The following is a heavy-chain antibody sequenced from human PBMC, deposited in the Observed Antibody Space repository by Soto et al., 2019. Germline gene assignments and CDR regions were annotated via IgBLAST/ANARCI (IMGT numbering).Heavy chain of an antibody. V-gene: IGHV1-58*01. Sequence: ASVKVSCKASGFTFTSSAVQWVRQARGQRLEWIGWIVVGSGNTNYAQKFQERVTITRDMSTSTAYMELSSLRSEDTAVYYCAAGGCSGGSCSYYYYYYGMDVWGQGTTVTVSS. CDR2: IVVGSGNT. CDR1: GFTFTSSA. J-gene: IGHJ6*02. CDR3: AAGGCSGGSCSYYYYYYGMDV. D-gene: IGHD2-15*01.